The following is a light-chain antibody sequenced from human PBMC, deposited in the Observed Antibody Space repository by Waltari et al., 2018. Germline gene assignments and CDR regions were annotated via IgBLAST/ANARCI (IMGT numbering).Light chain of an antibody. CDR2: VAS. CDR3: QQSYSTPLT. Sequence: DIQMTQSPSSLPASVGDRVTITCRASQSISNYLNWYQHKPGEAPKLLVYVASNLQRGVPSRFSGSGSETDFTLTISSLQPEDFATYYCQQSYSTPLTFGGGTKVEIK. V-gene: IGKV1-39*01. J-gene: IGKJ4*01. CDR1: QSISNY.